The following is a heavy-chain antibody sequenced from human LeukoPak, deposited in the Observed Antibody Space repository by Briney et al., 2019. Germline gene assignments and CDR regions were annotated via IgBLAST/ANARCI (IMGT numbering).Heavy chain of an antibody. J-gene: IGHJ6*03. CDR3: AKDRCSNGIGCYYYYMEV. Sequence: GGSLRLSCAASGFTFSDYYMSWIRQAPGKGLEWVAHIQYDRTNEQYAHSVKGRFRISRDNSNNILYLQMNSLRTEDTAVYYCAKDRCSNGIGCYYYYMEVWGKGTTVTISS. V-gene: IGHV3-30*02. CDR2: IQYDRTNE. CDR1: GFTFSDYY. D-gene: IGHD2-8*01.